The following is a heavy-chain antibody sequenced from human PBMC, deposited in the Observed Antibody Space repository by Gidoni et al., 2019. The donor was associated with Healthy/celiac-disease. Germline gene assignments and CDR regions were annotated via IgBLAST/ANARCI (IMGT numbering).Heavy chain of an antibody. V-gene: IGHV3-53*04. D-gene: IGHD3-10*01. Sequence: EVQLVESGGGLVQPGGSLRLSCAASGFTVSSNYMSWVRQAPGKGLEWVSVIYSGGSTYYADSVKGRFTISRHNSKNTLYLQMNSLRAEDTAVYYCARVDYYYGSGSYYLFDYWGQGTLVTVSS. CDR3: ARVDYYYGSGSYYLFDY. CDR2: IYSGGST. J-gene: IGHJ4*02. CDR1: GFTVSSNY.